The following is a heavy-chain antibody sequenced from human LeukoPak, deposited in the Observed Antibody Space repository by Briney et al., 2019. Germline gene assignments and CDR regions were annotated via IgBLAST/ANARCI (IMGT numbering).Heavy chain of an antibody. CDR1: GFTLSSIY. CDR2: IYSGGAT. CDR3: ARGITGTNNWFDP. J-gene: IGHJ5*02. Sequence: GGSLRLSCAASGFTLSSIYMSWVRQAPGKGLEWVSLIYSGGATYYADSAKGRFTISRDNSRNTLYLQMNSLIDEDTALYYCARGITGTNNWFDPWGQGTLVTVSS. D-gene: IGHD1/OR15-1a*01. V-gene: IGHV3-66*02.